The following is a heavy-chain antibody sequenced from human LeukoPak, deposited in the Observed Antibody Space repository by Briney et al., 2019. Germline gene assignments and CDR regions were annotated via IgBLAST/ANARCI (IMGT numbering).Heavy chain of an antibody. CDR3: ASASSSPATRGYYYYYMDV. Sequence: EASVKVSCKASGGTFSSYAISWVRQAPGQGLEWMGGIIPIFGTANYAQKFQGRVTITTDESTSTAYMELSSLRSEDTAVYYCASASSSPATRGYYYYYMDVWGKGTTVTVSS. J-gene: IGHJ6*03. CDR2: IIPIFGTA. CDR1: GGTFSSYA. D-gene: IGHD6-13*01. V-gene: IGHV1-69*05.